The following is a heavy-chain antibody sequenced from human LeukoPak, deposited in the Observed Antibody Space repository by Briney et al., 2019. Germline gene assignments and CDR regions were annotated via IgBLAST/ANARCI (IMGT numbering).Heavy chain of an antibody. CDR2: IYYSGST. V-gene: IGHV4-30-4*02. D-gene: IGHD5-18*01. Sequence: KTSETLSLTCTVSGGSISSGDYYWSWIRQPPGKGLEWIGYIYYSGSTYYNPSLKSRVTISVDTSKNQFSLKLSSVTAADTAVYYCARDRGTAMVPGSVDYWGQGTLVTVSS. CDR3: ARDRGTAMVPGSVDY. CDR1: GGSISSGDYY. J-gene: IGHJ4*02.